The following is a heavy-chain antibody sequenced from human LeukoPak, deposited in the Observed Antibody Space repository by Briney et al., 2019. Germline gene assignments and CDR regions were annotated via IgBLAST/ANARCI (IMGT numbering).Heavy chain of an antibody. Sequence: GGSLTLSCAVSGFTFSSHPMNWVRQAPGKGLEWVSSISGSGSTTHYADSVKGRFTISRDNSKNTLYLQMNDLRAEDTAIYYCARRDLSDGRWLFLDYWGQGTLVTVSS. CDR2: ISGSGSTT. CDR1: GFTFSSHP. V-gene: IGHV3-23*01. CDR3: ARRDLSDGRWLFLDY. J-gene: IGHJ4*02. D-gene: IGHD3-22*01.